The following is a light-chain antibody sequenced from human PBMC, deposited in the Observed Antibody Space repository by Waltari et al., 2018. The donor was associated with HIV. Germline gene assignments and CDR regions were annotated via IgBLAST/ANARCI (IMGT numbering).Light chain of an antibody. CDR3: MQSIQLPIT. Sequence: DIVMTQTPLSLSVTPGQPASISCKSRQSLLRSDGRTFLYWFLQRPGQSPQVLIYEVSNRFSGVPDRFSGSGSGTDFTLKIRRVEAEDFGIYYCMQSIQLPITFGQGTRLEI. CDR2: EVS. J-gene: IGKJ5*01. V-gene: IGKV2D-29*02. CDR1: QSLLRSDGRTF.